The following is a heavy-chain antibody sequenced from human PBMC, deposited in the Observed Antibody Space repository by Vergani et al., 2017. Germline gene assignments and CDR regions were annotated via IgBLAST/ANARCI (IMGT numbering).Heavy chain of an antibody. CDR1: GYTFTSYY. CDR3: ARDSQYCSTTSVYIGRDWFDP. D-gene: IGHD2-2*02. J-gene: IGHJ5*02. CDR2: INPSGGNT. Sequence: QVQLVQSGAEVKKPGASVKVSCKASGYTFTSYYMHWVRQAPGQGLEWMVIINPSGGNTSYAQKFQGRVTMTRDTSTSTVYMELCSLRSEDTAVYYCARDSQYCSTTSVYIGRDWFDPWGQGTLVTVSS. V-gene: IGHV1-46*01.